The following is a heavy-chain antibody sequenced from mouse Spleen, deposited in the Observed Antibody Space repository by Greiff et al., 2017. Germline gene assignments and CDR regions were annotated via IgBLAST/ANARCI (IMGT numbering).Heavy chain of an antibody. V-gene: IGHV1-50*01. D-gene: IGHD2-5*01. CDR1: GYTFTSYW. CDR3: ARGYSNY. J-gene: IGHJ2*01. CDR2: IDPSDSYT. Sequence: QVQLQQPGAELVKPGASVKLSCKASGYTFTSYWMQWVKQRPGQGLEWIGEIDPSDSYTNYNQKFKGKATLTVDTSSSTAYMQLSSLTSEDSAVYYCARGYSNYWGQGTTLTVSS.